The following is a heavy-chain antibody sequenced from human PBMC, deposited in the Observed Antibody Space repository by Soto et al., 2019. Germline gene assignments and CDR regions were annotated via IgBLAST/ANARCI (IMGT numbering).Heavy chain of an antibody. CDR1: GFTFRSFT. CDR3: TRDASRDSSARGWFDP. Sequence: PGGSLRLSXAASGFTFRSFTMNWVRQAPGKGLEWVSTISSNSAYIYYTDALRGRFTISRDNAKSSLHLQMNSLRAEDTAVYYCTRDASRDSSARGWFDPWGPGTLVTVSS. J-gene: IGHJ5*02. CDR2: ISSNSAYI. D-gene: IGHD6-13*01. V-gene: IGHV3-21*01.